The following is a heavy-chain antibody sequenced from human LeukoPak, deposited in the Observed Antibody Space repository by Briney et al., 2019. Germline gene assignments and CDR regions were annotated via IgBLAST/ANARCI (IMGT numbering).Heavy chain of an antibody. D-gene: IGHD3-22*01. CDR3: ARVAVDSGYFAFDI. V-gene: IGHV4-61*02. CDR2: IYTSGST. J-gene: IGHJ3*02. Sequence: SETLSLTCTVSGGSISSGSYYWSWIRQPAGKGLEWIGRIYTSGSTNYNPSLKSRVTISVDTSKNQFSLKLSSVTAADTAVYYCARVAVDSGYFAFDIWGQGTMVTVSS. CDR1: GGSISSGSYY.